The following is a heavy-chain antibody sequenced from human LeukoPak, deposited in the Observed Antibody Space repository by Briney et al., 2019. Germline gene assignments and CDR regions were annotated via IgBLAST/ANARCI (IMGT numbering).Heavy chain of an antibody. CDR3: ARWNSCSGGSCYSDHYYYYYYMDV. CDR1: GYTFTGYY. Sequence: ASVTVSCKASGYTFTGYYVHWVRQAPGQGLEWMGWINPDSGGTNYAQKFQGRVTMTRDTSISTAYMELSRLRSDDTAVYYCARWNSCSGGSCYSDHYYYYYYMDVWGKGTTVTVSS. CDR2: INPDSGGT. V-gene: IGHV1-2*02. D-gene: IGHD2-15*01. J-gene: IGHJ6*03.